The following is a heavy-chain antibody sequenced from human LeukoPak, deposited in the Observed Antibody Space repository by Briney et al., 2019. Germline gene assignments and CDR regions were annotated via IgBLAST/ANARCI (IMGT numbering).Heavy chain of an antibody. Sequence: SETLSLTCAVYGGSFSGYYWSWIRQPPGKGLEWIGEINHSGSTNYNPSLKSRVTISVDTSKNQFSLKLSSVTAADTAVYYCARRYYPRYYDSSGYIDYWGQGTLVTVSS. CDR3: ARRYYPRYYDSSGYIDY. J-gene: IGHJ4*02. CDR1: GGSFSGYY. V-gene: IGHV4-34*01. CDR2: INHSGST. D-gene: IGHD3-22*01.